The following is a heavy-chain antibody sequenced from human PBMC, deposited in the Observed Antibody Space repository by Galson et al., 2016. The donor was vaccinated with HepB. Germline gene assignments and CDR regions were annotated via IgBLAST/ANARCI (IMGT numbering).Heavy chain of an antibody. CDR3: ARYYGGNRCFDH. V-gene: IGHV4-31*11. CDR2: IYFTGRT. CDR1: GGSISSPGYY. Sequence: TLSLTCAVSGGSISSPGYYWTWIRQHPGKALEWIGYIYFTGRTEYNPSLTSRLSISVDTSKNQFSLWLTSFTFADTAVYFCARYYGGNRCFDHWGQVTLVTVSS. D-gene: IGHD4-23*01. J-gene: IGHJ4*02.